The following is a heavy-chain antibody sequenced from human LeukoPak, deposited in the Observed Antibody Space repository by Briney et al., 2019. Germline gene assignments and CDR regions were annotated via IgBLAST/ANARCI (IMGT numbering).Heavy chain of an antibody. Sequence: SETLSLTRTVSGGSISSYYWSWIRQPPGKGLEWIGYIYYSGSTNYNPSLKSRVTISVDTSKNQFSLKLSSVTAADTAVYYCASGRGTTVTPFDYWGQGTLVTVSS. CDR3: ASGRGTTVTPFDY. CDR2: IYYSGST. V-gene: IGHV4-59*01. CDR1: GGSISSYY. D-gene: IGHD4-17*01. J-gene: IGHJ4*02.